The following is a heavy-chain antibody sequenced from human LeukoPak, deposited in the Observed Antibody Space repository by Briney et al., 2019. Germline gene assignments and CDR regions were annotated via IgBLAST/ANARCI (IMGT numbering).Heavy chain of an antibody. CDR2: IYPGDSDT. CDR3: ATQIYDSSGYYTNAPTPDAFDI. Sequence: GESLKISCKGSGYSFTSYWIGWVRQMPGKGLEWMGIIYPGDSDTRYSPSFQGQVTISADKSISTAYLQWSSLKASDTAMYYCATQIYDSSGYYTNAPTPDAFDIWGQGTMVTVSS. D-gene: IGHD3-22*01. CDR1: GYSFTSYW. V-gene: IGHV5-51*01. J-gene: IGHJ3*02.